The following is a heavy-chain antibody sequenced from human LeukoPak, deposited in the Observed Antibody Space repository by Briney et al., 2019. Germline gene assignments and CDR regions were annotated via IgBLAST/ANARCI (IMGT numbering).Heavy chain of an antibody. CDR3: ARDYDRSGYYPDY. CDR1: GFTFSTYG. CDR2: ISYHGTNT. V-gene: IGHV3-30*03. D-gene: IGHD3-22*01. J-gene: IGHJ4*02. Sequence: PGGSLRLSCAASGFTFSTYGMLWVRQAPGKGLEWVAVISYHGTNTYYADSVKGRFTISRDNSKNTLYLQMNSLRAGDTAVYYCARDYDRSGYYPDYWGQGTLVTVSS.